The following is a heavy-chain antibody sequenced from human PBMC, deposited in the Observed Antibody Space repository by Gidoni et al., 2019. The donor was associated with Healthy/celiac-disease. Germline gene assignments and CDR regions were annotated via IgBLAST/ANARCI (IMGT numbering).Heavy chain of an antibody. D-gene: IGHD1-26*01. CDR2: INHSGST. CDR1: GGSFSGYY. J-gene: IGHJ6*03. V-gene: IGHV4-34*01. CDR3: ARGRREWELLLRYYYYYMDV. Sequence: QVQLQQWGAGLLKPSETLSLTCAVYGGSFSGYYWSWIRQPPGKGLEWIGEINHSGSTNYNPSLKSRVTISVDTSKNQFSLKLSSVTAADTAVYYCARGRREWELLLRYYYYYMDVWGKGTTVTVSS.